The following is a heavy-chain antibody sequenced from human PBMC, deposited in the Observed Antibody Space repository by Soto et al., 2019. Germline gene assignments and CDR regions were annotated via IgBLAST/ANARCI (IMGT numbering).Heavy chain of an antibody. CDR2: ISDSGDKT. CDR3: ARDLGAGSPNWFDP. D-gene: IGHD2-15*01. CDR1: GFTFGSHA. J-gene: IGHJ5*02. Sequence: GGSLRLSCSVSGFTFGSHAMNWVRQAPGKGLQWVSAISDSGDKTYYADSVKGRFTISRDNFKHTLYLQMNNLRAEDTALYYCARDLGAGSPNWFDPWGLGTLVTVSS. V-gene: IGHV3-23*01.